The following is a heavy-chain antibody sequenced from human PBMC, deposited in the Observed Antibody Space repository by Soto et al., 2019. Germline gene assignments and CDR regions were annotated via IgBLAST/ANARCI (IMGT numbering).Heavy chain of an antibody. Sequence: SETLSLTCGVSGGTVASSHWWSWIRQSPGRGLEWIGNVYHTGDTNFNPSLQSRVTFSVDKSNNQFSLRLTSVTAADTAVYFCAREIVTAGGNNYFDPWGPGTLVTVSS. J-gene: IGHJ5*02. D-gene: IGHD2-21*02. CDR3: AREIVTAGGNNYFDP. CDR1: GGTVASSHW. V-gene: IGHV4-4*02. CDR2: VYHTGDT.